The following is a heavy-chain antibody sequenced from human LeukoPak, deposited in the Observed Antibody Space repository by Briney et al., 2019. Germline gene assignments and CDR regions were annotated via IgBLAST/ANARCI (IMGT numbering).Heavy chain of an antibody. Sequence: GGSLRLSCAASGFTFSGYSMHWVRQAPGKGLEYVSAIISHGGYTYYAGSVKGRFTISRDNSKNTLYLQMDSLRPEDMAVYYCARITMGATVANFYYYYMDVWGEGTTVTVSS. V-gene: IGHV3-64*02. CDR1: GFTFSGYS. J-gene: IGHJ6*03. D-gene: IGHD3-3*01. CDR3: ARITMGATVANFYYYYMDV. CDR2: IISHGGYT.